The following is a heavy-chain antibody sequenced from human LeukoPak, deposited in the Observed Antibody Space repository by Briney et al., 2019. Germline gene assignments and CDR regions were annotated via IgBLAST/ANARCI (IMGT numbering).Heavy chain of an antibody. V-gene: IGHV3-30*03. CDR1: GFTFSSYG. J-gene: IGHJ4*02. D-gene: IGHD3-16*01. CDR2: ISYDGSNK. Sequence: PGGSLRLSCAASGFTFSSYGMHWVRQAPGKGLEWVAVISYDGSNKYYADSVKGRFTISRDNSKNTLYLQMNSLRAEDAAVYHCARGDYYFDYWGQGTLVTVSS. CDR3: ARGDYYFDY.